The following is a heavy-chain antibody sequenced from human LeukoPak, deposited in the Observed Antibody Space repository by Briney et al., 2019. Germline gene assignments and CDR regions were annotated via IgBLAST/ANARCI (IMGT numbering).Heavy chain of an antibody. J-gene: IGHJ5*02. CDR3: ARDGWYRWFDP. D-gene: IGHD6-19*01. CDR2: IYTSGST. V-gene: IGHV4-61*02. CDR1: GGSISSGSYY. Sequence: SETLSLTCTVSGGSISSGSYYWSWIRQPAGKGLEWIGRIYTSGSTNYNPSLKSRVTISVDTSKNQFSLKLSSVTAADTAVYYCARDGWYRWFDPWGQGTLVTVSS.